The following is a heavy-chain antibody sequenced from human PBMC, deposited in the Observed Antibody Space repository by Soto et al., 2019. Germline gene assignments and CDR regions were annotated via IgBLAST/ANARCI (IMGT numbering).Heavy chain of an antibody. CDR2: INPSGGST. CDR3: ARGAFGGLIVDYYYGMDV. V-gene: IGHV1-46*01. CDR1: GYTFTSYY. Sequence: ASVKVSCKASGYTFTSYYMHWVRQAPGQGLEWMGIINPSGGSTSYAQKFQGRVTMTRDTSTSTVYMELSSLRSEDTAVYYCARGAFGGLIVDYYYGMDVWGQGTTVTVSS. D-gene: IGHD3-16*02. J-gene: IGHJ6*02.